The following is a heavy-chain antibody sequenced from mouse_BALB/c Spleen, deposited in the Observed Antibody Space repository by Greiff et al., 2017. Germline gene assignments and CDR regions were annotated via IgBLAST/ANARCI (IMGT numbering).Heavy chain of an antibody. CDR1: GFTFSDYY. J-gene: IGHJ3*01. D-gene: IGHD2-1*01. CDR2: ISDGGSYT. CDR3: ARDRNGNYPFAY. Sequence: EVQVVESGGGLVKPGGSLKLSCAASGFTFSDYYMYWVRQTPEKRLEWVATISDGGSYTYYPDSVKGRFTISRDNAKNNLYLQMSSLKSEDTAMYYCARDRNGNYPFAYWGQGTLVTVSA. V-gene: IGHV5-4*02.